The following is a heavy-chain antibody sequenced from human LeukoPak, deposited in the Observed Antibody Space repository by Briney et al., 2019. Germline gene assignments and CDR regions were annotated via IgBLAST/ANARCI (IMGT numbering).Heavy chain of an antibody. V-gene: IGHV3-53*01. CDR3: AREYCSGGSCYRRQYYFDY. D-gene: IGHD2-15*01. CDR2: YSGGGT. J-gene: IGHJ4*02. Sequence: YSGGGTDYADSVKGRFTISRDNSKNTLYLGMNRLRVEDTAVYYCAREYCSGGSCYRRQYYFDYWGQGTLVTVSS.